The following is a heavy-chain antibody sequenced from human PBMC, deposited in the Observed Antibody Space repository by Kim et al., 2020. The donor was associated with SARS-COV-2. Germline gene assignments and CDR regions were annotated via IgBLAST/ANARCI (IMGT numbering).Heavy chain of an antibody. CDR3: VTTAGMGV. V-gene: IGHV3-23*01. Sequence: GGSLRLSCAASGFTFNTYGMSWVRQAPGKGLEWVSSISPTGGSLYYADSVKGRFTISRDNSKNTLSLQMDSLRADDTALYYCVTTAGMGVWGQGTTVTVSS. J-gene: IGHJ6*02. CDR1: GFTFNTYG. CDR2: ISPTGGSL.